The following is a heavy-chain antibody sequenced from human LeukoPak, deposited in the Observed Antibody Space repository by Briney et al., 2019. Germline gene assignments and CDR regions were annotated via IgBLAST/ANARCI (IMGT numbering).Heavy chain of an antibody. CDR3: ARGFPPYYDILTGYFYRNGMDV. CDR2: ISSSGSTI. V-gene: IGHV3-48*03. Sequence: GGSLRLSCAASGFTFSSYEMNWVRQAPGKGLEGVSYISSSGSTIYYADSVKGRFTISRDNAKNSLYLQMNSLRAEDTAVYYCARGFPPYYDILTGYFYRNGMDVWGKGTTVTVSS. J-gene: IGHJ6*04. D-gene: IGHD3-9*01. CDR1: GFTFSSYE.